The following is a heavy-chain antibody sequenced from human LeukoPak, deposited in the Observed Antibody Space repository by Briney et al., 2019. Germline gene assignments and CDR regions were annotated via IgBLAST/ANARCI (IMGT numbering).Heavy chain of an antibody. Sequence: GGSLRLSCAASGFTFSSYAMSWVRQAPGKGLEWVSAISGSGGSIYYADSVKGRFTISRDNSKNTLYLQMNSLRAEDTAVYYCAKAPRYYYDSSGFVDYWGQGTLVTVSS. CDR1: GFTFSSYA. D-gene: IGHD3-22*01. CDR3: AKAPRYYYDSSGFVDY. CDR2: ISGSGGSI. V-gene: IGHV3-23*01. J-gene: IGHJ4*02.